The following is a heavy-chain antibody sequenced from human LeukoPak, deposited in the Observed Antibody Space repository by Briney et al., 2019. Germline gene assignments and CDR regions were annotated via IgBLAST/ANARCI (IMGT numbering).Heavy chain of an antibody. Sequence: SETLSLTCTVSGAYFTNYYWSFIRQPPGKGLEWIGFSSYNGNTNYNPSLKSRVTISVDMSKNQFSLKLKSVTAADKAVYYCARGTLLWFGAKMEYYFDSWGQGTPLTVSS. CDR2: SSYNGNT. CDR1: GAYFTNYY. CDR3: ARGTLLWFGAKMEYYFDS. J-gene: IGHJ4*02. D-gene: IGHD3-10*01. V-gene: IGHV4-59*01.